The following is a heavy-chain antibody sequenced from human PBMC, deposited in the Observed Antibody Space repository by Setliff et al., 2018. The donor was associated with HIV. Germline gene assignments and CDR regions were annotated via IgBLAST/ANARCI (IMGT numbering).Heavy chain of an antibody. Sequence: PSETLSLTCTVSGASITSGSFYWSWIRQPAGKGLEWIGRVYTSGTTNYNPSLKSRVTISVDTSKNQFSLKLSSVTAADTAMYFCARVVWTAAAGTIDYFYYGLDVWGQGTTVTVSS. CDR3: ARVVWTAAAGTIDYFYYGLDV. CDR2: VYTSGTT. V-gene: IGHV4-61*02. J-gene: IGHJ6*02. CDR1: GASITSGSFY. D-gene: IGHD6-13*01.